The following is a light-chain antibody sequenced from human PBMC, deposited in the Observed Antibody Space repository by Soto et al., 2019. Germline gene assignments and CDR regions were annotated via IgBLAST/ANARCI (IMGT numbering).Light chain of an antibody. CDR2: KAS. CDR1: QSISSW. CDR3: QQYNSYSYT. J-gene: IGKJ2*01. Sequence: DLQMTQSPSTLSASVGDRVTITCRASQSISSWLAWYQQKPGKAPKLLIYKASSLESGVPSRFSGSGSGTEFTLTISSLQPDDFATYYCQQYNSYSYTFGQGTKLAIK. V-gene: IGKV1-5*03.